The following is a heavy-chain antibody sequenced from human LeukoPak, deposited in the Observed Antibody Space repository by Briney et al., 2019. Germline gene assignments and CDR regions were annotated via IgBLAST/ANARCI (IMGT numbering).Heavy chain of an antibody. V-gene: IGHV3-21*01. CDR3: ARGVVTGVPAANPHY. D-gene: IGHD2-2*01. CDR1: GFTFSSYS. CDR2: ISSSSSYI. J-gene: IGHJ4*02. Sequence: GGSLRLSCAASGFTFSSYSMNWVRQAPGKGLEWVSSISSSSSYIYYADPVKGRFTISRDNAKNSLYLQMNSLRAEDTAVYYCARGVVTGVPAANPHYWGQGTLVTVSS.